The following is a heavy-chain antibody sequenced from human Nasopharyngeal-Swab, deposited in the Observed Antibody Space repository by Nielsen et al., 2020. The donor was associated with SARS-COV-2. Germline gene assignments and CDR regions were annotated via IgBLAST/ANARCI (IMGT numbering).Heavy chain of an antibody. CDR2: ISWNSGSI. J-gene: IGHJ4*02. CDR1: GFTFDDYA. D-gene: IGHD3-3*01. CDR3: AKAKDIVESSRFLEWLSPPYFDY. Sequence: GGSLRLSCAASGFTFDDYAMHWVRQAPGKGLEWVSGISWNSGSIGYADSVKGRFTISRDNAKNSLYLQMNSLRAEDTALYYCAKAKDIVESSRFLEWLSPPYFDYWGQGTLVTVSS. V-gene: IGHV3-9*01.